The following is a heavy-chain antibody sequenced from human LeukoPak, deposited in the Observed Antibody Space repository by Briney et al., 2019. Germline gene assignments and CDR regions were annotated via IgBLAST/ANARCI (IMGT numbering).Heavy chain of an antibody. D-gene: IGHD6-13*01. Sequence: RGSLRLSRAASRFTLRSNYMSWVRQAPGEGLGRVSVIYSGGSTYYADTVNGRFTISRHNSKNTLYLQMNSLRAEDTPVYYCARVLRSWYYSDYGGEGTLVTVSS. CDR1: RFTLRSNY. CDR3: ARVLRSWYYSDY. V-gene: IGHV3-66*02. CDR2: IYSGGST. J-gene: IGHJ4*02.